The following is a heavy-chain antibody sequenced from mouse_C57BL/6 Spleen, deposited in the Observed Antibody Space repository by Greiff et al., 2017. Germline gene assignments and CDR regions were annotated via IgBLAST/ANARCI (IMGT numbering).Heavy chain of an antibody. D-gene: IGHD2-4*01. Sequence: VQLQQPGAELVKPGASVKLSCKASGYTFTSYWMQWVKQRPGQGLEWIGEIDPSDSYTNYNQKFKGKATLTVDTSSRTAYMQLSSLTSEDSAVYYCARGNYDYDSYFDYWGQGTTLTVSS. CDR2: IDPSDSYT. J-gene: IGHJ2*01. CDR1: GYTFTSYW. V-gene: IGHV1-50*01. CDR3: ARGNYDYDSYFDY.